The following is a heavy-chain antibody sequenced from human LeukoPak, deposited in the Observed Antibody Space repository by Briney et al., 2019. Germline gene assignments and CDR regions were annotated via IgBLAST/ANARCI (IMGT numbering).Heavy chain of an antibody. CDR1: GFTFSSYS. Sequence: GGSLRLSCAASGFTFSSYSMNWVRQAPGKGLEWVSYISSSSSTIYYADSVKGRFTISRDNAKNSLYLQMNSLRAEDTAVYYCARPRDGYYYDSSGYYWWGQGTLVTVSP. CDR3: ARPRDGYYYDSSGYYW. J-gene: IGHJ4*02. V-gene: IGHV3-48*01. D-gene: IGHD3-22*01. CDR2: ISSSSSTI.